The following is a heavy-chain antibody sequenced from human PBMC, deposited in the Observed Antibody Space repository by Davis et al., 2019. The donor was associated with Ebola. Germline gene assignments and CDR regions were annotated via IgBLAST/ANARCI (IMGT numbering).Heavy chain of an antibody. D-gene: IGHD3-22*01. J-gene: IGHJ5*02. Sequence: GSLRLSCAVSGGSISSSNWWSWVRQPPGKGLEWIGEIYHSGSTNYNPSLKSRVTISVDKSKNQFSLKLSSVTAADTAVYYCARDKEYYYDSSGYYYSSFWFDPWGQGTLVTVSS. CDR3: ARDKEYYYDSSGYYYSSFWFDP. CDR2: IYHSGST. V-gene: IGHV4-4*02. CDR1: GGSISSSNW.